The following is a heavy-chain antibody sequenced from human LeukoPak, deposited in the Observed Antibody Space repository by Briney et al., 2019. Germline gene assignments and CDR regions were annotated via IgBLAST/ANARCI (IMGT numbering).Heavy chain of an antibody. CDR1: GYTFTSYG. CDR3: ARDLGYCSSTSCHTPGGY. J-gene: IGHJ4*02. D-gene: IGHD2-2*01. V-gene: IGHV1-18*01. CDR2: ISAYNGNT. Sequence: ASVKVSCKASGYTFTSYGISWVRQAPGQGLEWMGWISAYNGNTNYAQKLRGRVTMTTDTSTSTAYMELRSLRSDDTAVYYCARDLGYCSSTSCHTPGGYWGQGTLVTVSS.